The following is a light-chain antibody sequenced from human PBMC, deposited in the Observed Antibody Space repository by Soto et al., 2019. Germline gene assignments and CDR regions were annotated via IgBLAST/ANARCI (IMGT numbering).Light chain of an antibody. CDR1: QSVGSY. J-gene: IGKJ4*01. Sequence: EIVLTQSPATLSLSPGERATLSCRASQSVGSYLAWYQQKPGQAPRLLIYDASSRATGIPARFSGSGSGTDLTLTISSLEPEDFAVYYCQQRSNWPLTFGGGTKVDIK. CDR3: QQRSNWPLT. CDR2: DAS. V-gene: IGKV3-11*01.